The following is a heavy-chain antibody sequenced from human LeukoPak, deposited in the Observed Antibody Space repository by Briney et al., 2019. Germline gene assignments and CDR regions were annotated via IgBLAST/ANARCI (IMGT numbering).Heavy chain of an antibody. CDR2: ISSSGSTI. CDR3: TTDAGYTSRWYNY. D-gene: IGHD6-13*01. V-gene: IGHV3-11*01. Sequence: PGGSLRLSCAASGFTFSDYYMSWIRQAPGKGLEWVSYISSSGSTIYYADSVKGRFTISRDNAKNSLNLQMNSLRAEDTAVYYCTTDAGYTSRWYNYWGQGTLVTVSS. J-gene: IGHJ4*02. CDR1: GFTFSDYY.